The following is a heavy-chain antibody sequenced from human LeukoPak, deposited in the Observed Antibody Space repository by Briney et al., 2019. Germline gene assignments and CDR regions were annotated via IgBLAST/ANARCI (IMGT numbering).Heavy chain of an antibody. V-gene: IGHV1-69*04. CDR1: GGTFTSYA. J-gene: IGHJ4*02. CDR2: MIPIFGIA. Sequence: ASLKVSCKASGGTFTSYAISWVRQAPGQGREWMGRMIPIFGIANYAQKFQGRVTITADKSTSTAYMELSSLRSEDTAVYYCARSWYYYDSSGYLDYWGQGTLVTVSS. CDR3: ARSWYYYDSSGYLDY. D-gene: IGHD3-22*01.